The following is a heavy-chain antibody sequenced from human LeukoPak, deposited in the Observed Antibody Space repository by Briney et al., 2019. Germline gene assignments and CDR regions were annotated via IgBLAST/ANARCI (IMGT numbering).Heavy chain of an antibody. D-gene: IGHD1-14*01. CDR3: ARAVGRVLTLVVSAFDI. CDR1: GGSISNYY. J-gene: IGHJ3*02. Sequence: SETLSLTCTVSGGSISNYYWNWIRQPPGKGPEWIGYIYYSGSPNYNPSLKSRVSISVDTSKNQFSLRLNSVTAADTAVYYCARAVGRVLTLVVSAFDIWGLGPMVPVSS. CDR2: IYYSGSP. V-gene: IGHV4-59*01.